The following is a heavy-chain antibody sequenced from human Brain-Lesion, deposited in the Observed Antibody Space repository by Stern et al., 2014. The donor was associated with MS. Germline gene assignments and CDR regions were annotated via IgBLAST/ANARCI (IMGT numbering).Heavy chain of an antibody. V-gene: IGHV3-9*01. CDR3: ARDITGSSAYFAY. CDR1: GFTFDDYA. D-gene: IGHD1-14*01. J-gene: IGHJ4*02. CDR2: ISWKSDTI. Sequence: EVPLVESGGDLVQPGRSLRLSCAAFGFTFDDYAMHWVRQAPGKGLEWVAGISWKSDTIGYADYVKGRFTTARDNAYSSLYLQMNSLRPEDTALYYCARDITGSSAYFAYWGQGTLVTVSS.